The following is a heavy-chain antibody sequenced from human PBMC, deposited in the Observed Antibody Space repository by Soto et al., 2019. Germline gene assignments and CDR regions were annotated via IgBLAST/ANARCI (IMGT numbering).Heavy chain of an antibody. CDR1: GGSISSGGYY. V-gene: IGHV4-31*03. D-gene: IGHD1-1*01. J-gene: IGHJ6*02. CDR3: ARDQYNCDYVVADYYGMDV. CDR2: IYYSGST. Sequence: PSETLSLTCTVSGGSISSGGYYWSWIRQHPGKGLEWIGYIYYSGSTYYNPSLKSRVTISVDTSKNQFSLKLSSVTAADTAVYYCARDQYNCDYVVADYYGMDVWGQGTTVTVSS.